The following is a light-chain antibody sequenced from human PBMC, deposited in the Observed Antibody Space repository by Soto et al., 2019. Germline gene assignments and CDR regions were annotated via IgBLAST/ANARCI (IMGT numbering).Light chain of an antibody. Sequence: EIVLTQSPGTLSLSPGERATLSCRASQRVSSSYLAWYQQKPGQAPRLLIYGASSRATGMPDRFSGSGSVTDFTLTISRRETEDFAVYYCQQYGSSHTFGQGTKVEIK. CDR1: QRVSSSY. V-gene: IGKV3-20*01. CDR3: QQYGSSHT. CDR2: GAS. J-gene: IGKJ1*01.